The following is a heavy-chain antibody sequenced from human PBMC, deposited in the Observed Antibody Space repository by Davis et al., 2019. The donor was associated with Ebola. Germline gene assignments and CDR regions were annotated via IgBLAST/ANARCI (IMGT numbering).Heavy chain of an antibody. D-gene: IGHD3-3*01. V-gene: IGHV3-33*01. J-gene: IGHJ6*02. CDR1: GFTFSSYG. Sequence: PGGSLRLSCAASGFTFSSYGMHWVRQAPGKGLEWVAVIWYDGSNKYYADSVKGRFTISRDNSKNTLYLQMNSLRAEDTAVYYCARDFSDNYYYYGMDVWGQGTTVTVSS. CDR3: ARDFSDNYYYYGMDV. CDR2: IWYDGSNK.